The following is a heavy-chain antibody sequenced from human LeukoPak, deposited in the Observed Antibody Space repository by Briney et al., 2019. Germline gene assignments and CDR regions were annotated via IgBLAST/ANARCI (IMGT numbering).Heavy chain of an antibody. CDR2: MNPNSGNT. J-gene: IGHJ4*02. CDR1: GYTFTSYD. D-gene: IGHD6-13*01. V-gene: IGHV1-8*01. Sequence: ASVKVSCKASGYTFTSYDINRVRQATGQGLEWMGWMNPNSGNTGYAQKFQGRVTMTRNTSISTAYMELSSLRSEDTAVYYCARGSKAAAGPFDYWGQGTLVTVSS. CDR3: ARGSKAAAGPFDY.